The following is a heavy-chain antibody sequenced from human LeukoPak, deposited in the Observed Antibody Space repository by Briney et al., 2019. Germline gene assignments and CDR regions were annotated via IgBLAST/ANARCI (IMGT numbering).Heavy chain of an antibody. Sequence: PGRSLRLSCAASGXTFSSWVRQAPGKGLEWVSTISGSGGSRSYADSVKGRFTISRDNAKNSLYLQMNSLRAEDTAVYYCARDSSSWSPKYFQHWGQGTLVTVSS. CDR3: ARDSSSWSPKYFQH. V-gene: IGHV3-21*01. D-gene: IGHD6-13*01. CDR2: ISGSGGSR. CDR1: GXTFSS. J-gene: IGHJ1*01.